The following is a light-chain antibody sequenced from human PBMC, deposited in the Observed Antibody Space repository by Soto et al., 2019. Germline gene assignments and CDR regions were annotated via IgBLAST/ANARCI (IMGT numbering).Light chain of an antibody. CDR3: QPLNSYLLT. CDR2: DVS. J-gene: IGKJ4*01. CDR1: QRMSGW. Sequence: LQMSPSRSTLSASVGDTFPITRRASQRMSGWLAWHQQNPGKAHKLLIYDVSALKRGVPPRFSGSGSGTDFTLTISSLQPEDFATYYCQPLNSYLLTCGGGTKVEIK. V-gene: IGKV1-5*01.